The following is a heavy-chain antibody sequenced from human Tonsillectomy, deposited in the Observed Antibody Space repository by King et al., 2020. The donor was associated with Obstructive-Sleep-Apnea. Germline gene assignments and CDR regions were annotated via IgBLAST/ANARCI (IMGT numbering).Heavy chain of an antibody. CDR1: GFAFGNYA. D-gene: IGHD3-16*01. V-gene: IGHV3-23*04. CDR3: AKDKWGSYSES. J-gene: IGHJ4*02. Sequence: VQLVESGGGSVQPGESLRLSCAASGFAFGNYAMTWVRQFPGKGLEWVSTISDIGRDIYYADSVKGRFTISRDNSKNTVSLQMASLTAGETDIYFCAKDKWGSYSESWGQGIVVSVSS. CDR2: ISDIGRDI.